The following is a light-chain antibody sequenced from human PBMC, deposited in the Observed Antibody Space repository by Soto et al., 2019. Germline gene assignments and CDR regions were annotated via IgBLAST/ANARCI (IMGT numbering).Light chain of an antibody. V-gene: IGKV1-5*01. CDR3: QQYNSYSGET. CDR1: QNIGDW. CDR2: DVA. J-gene: IGKJ2*01. Sequence: DIQMTQSPSTLSASVGDRVTITCRASQNIGDWLAWYQQKPGKAPKLVIYDVASLESGVPSRFSGSGSGKEFTLTISSLQPDDFATYYCQQYNSYSGETFGQGTKLEIK.